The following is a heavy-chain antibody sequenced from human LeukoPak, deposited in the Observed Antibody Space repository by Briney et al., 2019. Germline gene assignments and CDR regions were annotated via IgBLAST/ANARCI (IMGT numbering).Heavy chain of an antibody. V-gene: IGHV3-21*01. CDR3: ARVVTAAAGAYYYYYGMDV. J-gene: IGHJ6*02. D-gene: IGHD6-13*01. CDR2: ISSSSSYI. CDR1: GFTFSSYS. Sequence: GGSLRLSCAASGFTFSSYSMNWVRQAPGKGLEWVSSISSSSSYIYYADSVKGRFTISRDNAKNSLYLQMNSLRAEDTAVYYCARVVTAAAGAYYYYYGMDVWGQGTTVTVSS.